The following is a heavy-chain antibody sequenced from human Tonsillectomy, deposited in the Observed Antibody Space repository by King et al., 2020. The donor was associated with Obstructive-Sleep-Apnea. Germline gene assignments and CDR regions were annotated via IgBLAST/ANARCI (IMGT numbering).Heavy chain of an antibody. V-gene: IGHV3-21*01. CDR2: ISSRSSYI. D-gene: IGHD5-18*01. CDR1: GFTFSSYS. J-gene: IGHJ4*02. Sequence: VQLVESGGGLVKPGGSLRLSCAASGFTFSSYSMNWVRQAPGKGLEWVSSISSRSSYIYYADSVKGRFTISSDNAKNSLYLQMNSLRAEDTAVYYCARDLLVDTAMGTSFDYWGQGTLVTVSS. CDR3: ARDLLVDTAMGTSFDY.